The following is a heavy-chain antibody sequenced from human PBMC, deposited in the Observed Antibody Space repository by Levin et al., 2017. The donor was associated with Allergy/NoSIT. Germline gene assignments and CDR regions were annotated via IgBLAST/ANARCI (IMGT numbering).Heavy chain of an antibody. Sequence: PGGSLRLSCAASGFIFSTYGMSWVRQAPGKGLEWVSAISDSGTSTHYADSVKGRFTISRDNSKDTMYLQVNSLRAEDTAVYYCAGVLTSIWYFQYWGQGTLVTVSS. D-gene: IGHD2-21*02. J-gene: IGHJ1*01. CDR1: GFIFSTYG. V-gene: IGHV3-23*01. CDR2: ISDSGTST. CDR3: AGVLTSIWYFQY.